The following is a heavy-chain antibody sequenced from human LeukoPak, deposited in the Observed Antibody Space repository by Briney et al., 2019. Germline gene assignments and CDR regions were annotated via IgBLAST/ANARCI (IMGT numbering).Heavy chain of an antibody. Sequence: ASVKVSCKVSGYTLTELSMHWARQAPGKGLEWMGGFDPEDGETIYAQKFQGRVTMTEDTSTDTAYMELSSLRSEDTAVYYCATIAVAGTGGGYYFDYWGQGTLVTVSS. CDR1: GYTLTELS. CDR2: FDPEDGET. J-gene: IGHJ4*02. V-gene: IGHV1-24*01. D-gene: IGHD6-19*01. CDR3: ATIAVAGTGGGYYFDY.